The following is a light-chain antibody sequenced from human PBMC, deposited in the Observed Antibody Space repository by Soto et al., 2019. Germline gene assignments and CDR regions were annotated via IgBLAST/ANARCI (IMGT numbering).Light chain of an antibody. CDR2: AAS. Sequence: DIQMTQSPSTLSASVGDRVTITCRATQSLSTWLAWYQQKPGKAPKLLIYAASSLQSGVPSRFSGGGSGTEFTLTISSLQPEDFATYYCLQHNSYPLTLGGGTKVDIK. V-gene: IGKV1-5*01. J-gene: IGKJ4*01. CDR3: LQHNSYPLT. CDR1: QSLSTW.